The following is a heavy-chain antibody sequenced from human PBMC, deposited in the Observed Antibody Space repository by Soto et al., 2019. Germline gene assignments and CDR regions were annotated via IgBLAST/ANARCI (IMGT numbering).Heavy chain of an antibody. CDR3: VRAKGPLGYYYDSSGYYYESYFDY. Sequence: PSETLSLTFAVYGGSFSGFFWNWIRQPPGKGLEWIGYIYYSGSTNYNPCLKSRVTISVDTSKNQCSLKLSSVTAADTAVYYCVRAKGPLGYYYDSSGYYYESYFDYWGQGTLVTVSS. D-gene: IGHD3-22*01. CDR1: GGSFSGFF. V-gene: IGHV4-59*01. J-gene: IGHJ4*02. CDR2: IYYSGST.